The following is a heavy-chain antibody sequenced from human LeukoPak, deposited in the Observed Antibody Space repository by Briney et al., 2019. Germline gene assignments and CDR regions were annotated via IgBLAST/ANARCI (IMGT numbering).Heavy chain of an antibody. CDR3: AKHYMGSSYNHGLDC. Sequence: PSETLSLTCTVSGGSISSDNFYWGWIRQPPGKGLEWIGSIYYSGTTYYNPSLKSRVTISVDTSKNQFSLKLSSVTAADTALYYCAKHYMGSSYNHGLDCWGQGTLVTVSS. J-gene: IGHJ4*02. CDR1: GGSISSDNFY. V-gene: IGHV4-39*01. CDR2: IYYSGTT. D-gene: IGHD3-10*01.